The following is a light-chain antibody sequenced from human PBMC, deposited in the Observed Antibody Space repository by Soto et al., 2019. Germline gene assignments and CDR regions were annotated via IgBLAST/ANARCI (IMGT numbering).Light chain of an antibody. Sequence: DIVMTQSPDSLAVSLGERATINCKSSQSVLYSSNNKNYLAWYQQKPGQPPKLLIYWASTRESGVPDRFSGSGSGTDFPLTISSLRAEDVAVYYCQQYFRPWTFGQGTKVEIK. CDR2: WAS. J-gene: IGKJ1*01. CDR3: QQYFRPWT. CDR1: QSVLYSSNNKNY. V-gene: IGKV4-1*01.